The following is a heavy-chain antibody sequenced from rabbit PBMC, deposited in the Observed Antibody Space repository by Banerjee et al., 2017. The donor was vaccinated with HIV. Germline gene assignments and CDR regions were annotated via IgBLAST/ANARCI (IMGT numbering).Heavy chain of an antibody. CDR3: ARVGATFSL. D-gene: IGHD2-1*01. J-gene: IGHJ4*01. CDR2: IVVGSSGST. Sequence: QEQLVESGGGLVQPGGTLTLTCTASGFSFSSDYYMCWVRQAPGKGLEWITCIVVGSSGSTWVANWAKGRFTISKTSSTTVTLQMTSLTAADTATYFCARVGATFSLWGPGTLVTVS. V-gene: IGHV1S45*01. CDR1: GFSFSSDYY.